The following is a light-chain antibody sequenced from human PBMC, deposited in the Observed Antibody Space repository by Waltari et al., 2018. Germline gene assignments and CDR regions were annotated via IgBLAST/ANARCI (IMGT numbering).Light chain of an antibody. J-gene: IGLJ2*01. CDR1: SSDVGGYNY. CDR3: SSYTSSSTLVL. CDR2: DVS. Sequence: QSALTQPASVSGSPGQSLTISCTGTSSDVGGYNYVSWYQQHPGKAHKLMIYDVSKPPSGVSTRFSGSKAGNTASLTISGLQAEDEADYYCSSYTSSSTLVLFGGGTKLTVL. V-gene: IGLV2-14*01.